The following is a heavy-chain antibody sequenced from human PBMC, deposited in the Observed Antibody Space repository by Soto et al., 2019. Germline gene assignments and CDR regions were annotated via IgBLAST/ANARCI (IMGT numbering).Heavy chain of an antibody. CDR1: GFTFSSYG. CDR3: AKELLPYYYYGMDV. D-gene: IGHD2-15*01. Sequence: GSLRLSCAASGFTFSSYGMHWVRQAPGKGLEWVAVISYDGSNKYYADSVKGRFTISRDNSKNTLYLQMNSLRAEDTAVYYCAKELLPYYYYGMDVWGQGTTVTVSS. CDR2: ISYDGSNK. J-gene: IGHJ6*02. V-gene: IGHV3-30*18.